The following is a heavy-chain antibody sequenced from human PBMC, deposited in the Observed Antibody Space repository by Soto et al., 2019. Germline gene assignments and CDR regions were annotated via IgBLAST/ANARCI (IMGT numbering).Heavy chain of an antibody. CDR1: NASVSSFY. D-gene: IGHD3-22*01. J-gene: IGHJ5*02. CDR3: ARGHSSRSGYYDLA. V-gene: IGHV4-4*07. Sequence: QVQLQESGPGLVKPSETLSLTCTVSNASVSSFYWSWVRQPAGKGLEWIGRIHTRGIINYNPSLTGRGIMSVDTCKIQFSLRLSYVTAAATGVYYCARGHSSRSGYYDLAWGKGTQVTVSS. CDR2: IHTRGII.